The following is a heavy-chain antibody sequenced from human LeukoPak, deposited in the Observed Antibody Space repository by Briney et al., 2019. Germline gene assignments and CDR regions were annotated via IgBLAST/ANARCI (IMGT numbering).Heavy chain of an antibody. Sequence: GGSVRLSCAASGFTFSSYSMNWVRQAPGKGLEWVSYISSSSGTIYYADSVKGRFTISRDNAKNSLYLQMNSLRAEDTAVYYCARSGRGTYYYFDYWGQGTLVTVSS. CDR3: ARSGRGTYYYFDY. D-gene: IGHD1-26*01. CDR2: ISSSSGTI. CDR1: GFTFSSYS. J-gene: IGHJ4*02. V-gene: IGHV3-48*01.